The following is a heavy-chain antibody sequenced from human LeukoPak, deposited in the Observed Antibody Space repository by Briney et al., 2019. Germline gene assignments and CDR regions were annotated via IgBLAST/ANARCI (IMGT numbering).Heavy chain of an antibody. CDR3: AELGITMIGGV. CDR1: GFTFSSYE. V-gene: IGHV3-48*03. CDR2: ISSSGSTI. J-gene: IGHJ6*04. Sequence: PGGSLRLSCAASGFTFSSYEINWVRQAPGKGLEWVSYISSSGSTIYYVDSVKGRFTSSRDNAKHSLDLQMNRLRAEDTAVYYCAELGITMIGGVWGKGTTVTISS. D-gene: IGHD3-10*02.